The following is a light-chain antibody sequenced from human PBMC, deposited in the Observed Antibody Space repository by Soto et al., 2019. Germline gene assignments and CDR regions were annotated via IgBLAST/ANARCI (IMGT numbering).Light chain of an antibody. CDR3: QQYNNWPPLMCT. V-gene: IGKV3D-15*01. J-gene: IGKJ2*02. Sequence: EIVMTQSPATLSVSPGERATLSCRASQSVSSNLAWYQQKPGQAPRLLIYGASTRATGIPARFSGRGSGTEFTLTISSLQSEDFSVYYCQQYNNWPPLMCTFGQGTKLEI. CDR2: GAS. CDR1: QSVSSN.